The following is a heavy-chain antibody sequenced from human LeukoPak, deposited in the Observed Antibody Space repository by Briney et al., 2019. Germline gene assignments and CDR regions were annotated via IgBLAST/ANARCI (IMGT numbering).Heavy chain of an antibody. D-gene: IGHD5-18*01. CDR3: ARATPKDTAMAPVYYFDY. V-gene: IGHV4-59*10. CDR1: GFTVSSNY. CDR2: ISSSGST. Sequence: GSLRLSCAASGFTVSSNYMSWVRQAPGKGLEWIGRISSSGSTNYNPSLKSRVTISVDTSKNQFSLKLSSVTAADTAVYYCARATPKDTAMAPVYYFDYWGQGTLVTVSS. J-gene: IGHJ4*02.